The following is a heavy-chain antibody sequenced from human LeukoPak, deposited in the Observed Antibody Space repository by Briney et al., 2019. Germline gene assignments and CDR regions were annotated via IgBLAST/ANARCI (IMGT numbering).Heavy chain of an antibody. J-gene: IGHJ6*03. V-gene: IGHV4-39*01. D-gene: IGHD4-23*01. CDR2: IYYSGST. CDR3: ARANYGGTIYYYYYMDV. CDR1: GGSISSSSYY. Sequence: SETLSLTCTVSGGSISSSSYYWGWIRQPPGKGLEWIGSIYYSGSTYYNPSLKSRVTISVDTSKNQFSLKLSSVTAADTAVYYCARANYGGTIYYYYYMDVWGKGTTVTISS.